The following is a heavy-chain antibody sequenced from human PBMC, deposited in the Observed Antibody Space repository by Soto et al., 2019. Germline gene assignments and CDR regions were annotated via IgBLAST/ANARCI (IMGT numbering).Heavy chain of an antibody. Sequence: PSENLSLTCAVYGGSFSGYYWSWIRQPPGKGLEWIGEINHSGSTNYNPSLKSRVTISVDTSKNQFSLKLSSVTAADTAVYYCASSGYIWGSYRQKRNYFDYWGQGTLVTVSS. CDR3: ASSGYIWGSYRQKRNYFDY. V-gene: IGHV4-34*01. J-gene: IGHJ4*02. CDR2: INHSGST. CDR1: GGSFSGYY. D-gene: IGHD3-16*02.